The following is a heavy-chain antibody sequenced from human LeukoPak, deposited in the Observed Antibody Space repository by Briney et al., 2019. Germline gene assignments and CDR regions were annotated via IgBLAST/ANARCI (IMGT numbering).Heavy chain of an antibody. D-gene: IGHD2-2*01. J-gene: IGHJ5*02. Sequence: SETLSLTCAVYGGSFSGYYWSWIRQPPGKGLEWIGEINHSGSTNYNPSLKSRVTISVDTSKNQFSLKRSSVTAADTAVYYCPRMVPAAMSYRWFNPWAREPWSPSPQ. CDR2: INHSGST. CDR1: GGSFSGYY. CDR3: PRMVPAAMSYRWFNP. V-gene: IGHV4-34*01.